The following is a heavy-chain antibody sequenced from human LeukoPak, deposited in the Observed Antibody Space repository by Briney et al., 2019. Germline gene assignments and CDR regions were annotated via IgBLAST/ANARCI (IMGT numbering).Heavy chain of an antibody. CDR1: GFTFSSYA. D-gene: IGHD3-10*01. V-gene: IGHV3-23*01. CDR2: ISGTGYST. CDR3: ARDGYGSGSYSFAY. Sequence: GGSLRLSCAASGFTFSSYAMTWVRQAPGKGLEWVSVISGTGYSTYYADSVKGRFTISRDNSMNTLYLQMNSLRAEDTAVYYCARDGYGSGSYSFAYWGQGTLVTVSS. J-gene: IGHJ4*02.